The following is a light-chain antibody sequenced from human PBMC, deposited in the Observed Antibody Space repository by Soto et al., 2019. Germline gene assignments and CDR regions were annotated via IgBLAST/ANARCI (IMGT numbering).Light chain of an antibody. CDR1: SSNIGSAY. CDR3: AAWDDSLVV. Sequence: QSVLTQPPSASGTPGQTVTISCSGSSSNIGSAYIYWYQHLPGTAPKLLIFRNNQRPSGAPDRFSASKSGTSASLGISGLRSEDEADYYCAAWDDSLVVFGGGTKLTVL. J-gene: IGLJ2*01. V-gene: IGLV1-47*01. CDR2: RNN.